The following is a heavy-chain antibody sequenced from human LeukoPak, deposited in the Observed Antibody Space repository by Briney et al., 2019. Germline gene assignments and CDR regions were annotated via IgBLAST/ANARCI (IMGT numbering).Heavy chain of an antibody. Sequence: GGSLRLSCAASGFTFSSYAMSWVRQAPGKGLEWVSAISGSGGSTYYADSVEGRFTISRDNSKNTLYLQMNSLRAEDTAVYYCAKAVKAGKIVVVVAADYWGQGTLVTVSS. CDR1: GFTFSSYA. D-gene: IGHD2-15*01. V-gene: IGHV3-23*01. CDR3: AKAVKAGKIVVVVAADY. CDR2: ISGSGGST. J-gene: IGHJ4*02.